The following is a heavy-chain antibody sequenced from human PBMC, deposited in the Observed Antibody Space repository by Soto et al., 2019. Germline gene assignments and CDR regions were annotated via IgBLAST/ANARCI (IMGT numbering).Heavy chain of an antibody. CDR1: GFTFSTYW. CDR3: ATSAGAPGNY. V-gene: IGHV3-64*04. CDR2: ISTDGGST. Sequence: GGSLRLSCEASGFTFSTYWMHWVRQAPGKGLEYVSSISTDGGSTHYADSVKGRFTISRDNAKNSLYLQMNSLRVEDTAVYYCATSAGAPGNYWGQGTLVTVSS. J-gene: IGHJ4*02. D-gene: IGHD1-26*01.